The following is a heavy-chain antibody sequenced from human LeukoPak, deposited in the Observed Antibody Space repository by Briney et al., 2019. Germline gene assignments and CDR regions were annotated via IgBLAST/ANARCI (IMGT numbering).Heavy chain of an antibody. D-gene: IGHD2-2*01. J-gene: IGHJ6*03. CDR1: GGSISSSSYY. V-gene: IGHV4-39*01. CDR3: ARDIVVVPADLYYYYMDV. CDR2: VYYSGST. Sequence: PSETLSLTCTVSGGSISSSSYYWGWIRQPPGKGLEWIGGVYYSGSTYYNPSLKSRVTISVDTSKNQFSLTLSSVTAADTAVYYCARDIVVVPADLYYYYMDVWGKGTTVTVSS.